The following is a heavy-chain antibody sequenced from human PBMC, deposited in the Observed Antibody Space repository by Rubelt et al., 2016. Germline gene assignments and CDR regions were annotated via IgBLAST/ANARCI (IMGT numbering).Heavy chain of an antibody. J-gene: IGHJ4*02. CDR3: ARDVNLVVVAPAPDY. D-gene: IGHD2-15*01. V-gene: IGHV3-30*04. CDR2: ISYDGSNK. Sequence: GKGLEWVAVISYDGSNKYYADSVKGRFTISRDNSKNTLYLQMNSPGTEDTAVYYCARDVNLVVVAPAPDYWGQGTLVTVSS.